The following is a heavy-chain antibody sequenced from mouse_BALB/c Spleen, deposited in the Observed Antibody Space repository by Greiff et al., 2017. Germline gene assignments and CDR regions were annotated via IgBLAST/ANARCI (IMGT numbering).Heavy chain of an antibody. CDR1: GFSLTGYG. J-gene: IGHJ3*01. Sequence: VQLQESGPGLVAPSQSLSITCTVSGFSLTGYGVNWVRQPPGKGLEWLGMIWGDGSTDYNSALKSRLSISKDNSKSQVFLKMNSLQTDDTARYYCARAHYYGSSWFAYWGQGTLVTVSA. CDR2: IWGDGST. V-gene: IGHV2-6-7*01. D-gene: IGHD1-1*01. CDR3: ARAHYYGSSWFAY.